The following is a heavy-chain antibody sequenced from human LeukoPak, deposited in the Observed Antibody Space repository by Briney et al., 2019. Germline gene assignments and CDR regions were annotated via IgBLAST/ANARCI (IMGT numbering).Heavy chain of an antibody. CDR2: ISPVTSET. CDR3: ASPSGCSSNDDFDI. CDR1: GYTFTNYW. Sequence: GESLKISCKGSGYTFTNYWIGWVRQMPEKGLEWMGIISPVTSETRYSPPFQGQVTISVDRSISTVYLQWSSLKASDTAIYYCASPSGCSSNDDFDIWGQGTMVAVSS. J-gene: IGHJ3*02. V-gene: IGHV5-51*01. D-gene: IGHD6-19*01.